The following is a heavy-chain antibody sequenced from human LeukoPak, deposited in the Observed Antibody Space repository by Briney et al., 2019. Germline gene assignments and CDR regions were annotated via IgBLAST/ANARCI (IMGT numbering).Heavy chain of an antibody. CDR2: INEDGSVK. D-gene: IGHD2-21*02. V-gene: IGHV3-7*01. CDR3: AKVPRDSDCY. J-gene: IGHJ4*01. CDR1: GGTFSAYW. Sequence: GGSLRLSCAVSGGTFSAYWMARVRQSPGKGLEWVAEINEDGSVKYYVDSMKGRFTISRDNAKNSLYLQMNSLGAEDTAVYYCAKVPRDSDCYWGHGTLVTVSS.